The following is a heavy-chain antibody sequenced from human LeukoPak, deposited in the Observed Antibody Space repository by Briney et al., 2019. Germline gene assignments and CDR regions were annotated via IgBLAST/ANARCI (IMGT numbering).Heavy chain of an antibody. CDR2: ISSSSSYI. D-gene: IGHD5-12*01. V-gene: IGHV3-21*01. CDR3: AIDVVNSGYDFYYYGMDV. J-gene: IGHJ6*02. CDR1: GFTFSSYS. Sequence: GGSLRLSCAASGFTFSSYSMNWVRQPPGKGLEWVSSISSSSSYIYYADSVKGRFTISRDNAKNSLYLQINSVRAEYTAVYYCAIDVVNSGYDFYYYGMDVGGQGTTVTVSS.